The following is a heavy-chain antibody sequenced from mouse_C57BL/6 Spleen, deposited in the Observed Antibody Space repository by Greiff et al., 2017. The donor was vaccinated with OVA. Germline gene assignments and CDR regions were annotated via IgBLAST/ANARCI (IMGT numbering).Heavy chain of an antibody. D-gene: IGHD3-2*01. CDR3: AIVTAPYYYAMDY. CDR2: IHPSDSDT. Sequence: QVQLKQPGAELVKPGASVKVSCKASGYTFTSYWMHWVKQRPGQGLEWIGRIHPSDSDTNYNQKFKGKATLTVDKSSSTAYMQLSSLTSEDSAVYYCAIVTAPYYYAMDYWGQGTSVTVSS. J-gene: IGHJ4*01. V-gene: IGHV1-74*01. CDR1: GYTFTSYW.